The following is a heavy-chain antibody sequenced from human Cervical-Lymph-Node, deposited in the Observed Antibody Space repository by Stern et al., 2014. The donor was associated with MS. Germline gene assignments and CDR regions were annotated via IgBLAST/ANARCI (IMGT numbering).Heavy chain of an antibody. D-gene: IGHD4-17*01. J-gene: IGHJ6*02. CDR1: GYTLSELS. CDR2: FDPEEGGT. Sequence: QVQLVQSGAEVKKPGASVKVSCKASGYTLSELSMHWVRQAPGRGLEWMGGFDPEEGGTIYAQMFQGIVSMPEDTSTDTAYMELSSLRSEDTAVYYWAAQNTVTNYYYYGMDVWGQGTTVTVSS. CDR3: AAQNTVTNYYYYGMDV. V-gene: IGHV1-24*01.